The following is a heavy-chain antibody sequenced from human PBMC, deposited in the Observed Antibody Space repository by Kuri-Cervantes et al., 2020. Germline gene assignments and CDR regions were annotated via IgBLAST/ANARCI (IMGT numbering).Heavy chain of an antibody. CDR3: AKDRVYYYDSGDLYGMDV. CDR2: IKHDGSEK. D-gene: IGHD3-22*01. V-gene: IGHV3-7*01. Sequence: ETLSLTCAASGFTFSSYWMTWVRQAPGKGLEWVANIKHDGSEKHYVDSVKGRFTISRDNSKNTLYLQMNSLRAEDTAVYYCAKDRVYYYDSGDLYGMDVWGQGTTVTVSS. CDR1: GFTFSSYW. J-gene: IGHJ6*02.